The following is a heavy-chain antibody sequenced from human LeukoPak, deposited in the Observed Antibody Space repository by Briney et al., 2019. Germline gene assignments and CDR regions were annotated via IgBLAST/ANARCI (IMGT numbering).Heavy chain of an antibody. CDR3: TRLSRLGATDTYIAY. Sequence: GASLQISCQASGYRFTTYWIGWVRQLPGKGLEWMGIIYPGDSDTRYSPSFQGQVTISADKSISTAYLQWSSLKASDTAMYYCTRLSRLGATDTYIAYWGQGTLVTVSS. CDR1: GYRFTTYW. V-gene: IGHV5-51*01. CDR2: IYPGDSDT. J-gene: IGHJ4*02. D-gene: IGHD1-26*01.